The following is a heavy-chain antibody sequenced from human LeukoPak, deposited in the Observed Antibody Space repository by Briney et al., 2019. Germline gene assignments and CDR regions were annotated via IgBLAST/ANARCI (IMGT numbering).Heavy chain of an antibody. V-gene: IGHV4-59*01. D-gene: IGHD4-17*01. J-gene: IGHJ6*03. CDR2: IYYSGST. CDR1: GGSISSYY. Sequence: SETLSLTCTVSGGSISSYYWSWLRQPPGKGLEWIGYIYYSGSTNYNPSLKSRVTISVDTSKNQFSLKVSSVTAADTAVYYCARAPGSDYYPYYYMDVWGKGTTVTVSS. CDR3: ARAPGSDYYPYYYMDV.